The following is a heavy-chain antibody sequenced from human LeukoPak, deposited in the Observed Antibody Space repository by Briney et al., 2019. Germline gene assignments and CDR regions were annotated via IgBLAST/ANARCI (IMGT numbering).Heavy chain of an antibody. V-gene: IGHV1-69*13. J-gene: IGHJ6*03. Sequence: ASVKVSCKASGGTFSSYAISWVRQAPGQGLEWMGGIIPIFGTANYAQKFQGRVTITADESTSTAYMELSSLRSEDTAVYYCARGPSITMVRGGQWYYYMDVWGKGTTVTISS. CDR1: GGTFSSYA. CDR3: ARGPSITMVRGGQWYYYMDV. D-gene: IGHD3-10*01. CDR2: IIPIFGTA.